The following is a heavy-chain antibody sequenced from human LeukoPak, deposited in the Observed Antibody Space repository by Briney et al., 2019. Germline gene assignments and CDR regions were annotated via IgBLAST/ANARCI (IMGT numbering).Heavy chain of an antibody. D-gene: IGHD1-1*01. Sequence: SQTLSLTCTVSGGSISSGSYYWSWIRQPAGKGLEWIGRIYTSGSTNYNPSLKSRVTISVDTSKNQFSLKLSSVTAADTAVYYCARGLSNWAYNWFDPWGQGTLVTVSS. CDR3: ARGLSNWAYNWFDP. V-gene: IGHV4-61*02. J-gene: IGHJ5*02. CDR1: GGSISSGSYY. CDR2: IYTSGST.